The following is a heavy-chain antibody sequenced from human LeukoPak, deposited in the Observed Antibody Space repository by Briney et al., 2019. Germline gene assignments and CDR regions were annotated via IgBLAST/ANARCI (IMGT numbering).Heavy chain of an antibody. CDR2: ISWNSGSI. CDR1: GFTFDDYA. CDR3: AKATSGSYRSNWFDP. D-gene: IGHD1-26*01. Sequence: GGSLRLSCAASGFTFDDYAMHWVRQAPGKGLEWVSGISWNSGSIGYADSVKGRFTISRDNAKNSLYLQMNSLRAEDMALYYCAKATSGSYRSNWFDPWGQGTLVTVSS. J-gene: IGHJ5*02. V-gene: IGHV3-9*03.